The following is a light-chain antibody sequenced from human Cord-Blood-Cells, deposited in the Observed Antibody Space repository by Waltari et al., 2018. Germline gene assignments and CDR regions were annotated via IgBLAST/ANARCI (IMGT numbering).Light chain of an antibody. Sequence: SSELTQDPAVSVALGQKVRITCQGDSLRSYYASWYQQQPGQAPVLVIYGKNNRPSGIPDRFSGSSSGNTASLTITGAQAEDEADYYCNSRESSGNHYVFGTGTKVTVL. CDR3: NSRESSGNHYV. V-gene: IGLV3-19*01. CDR2: GKN. J-gene: IGLJ1*01. CDR1: SLRSYY.